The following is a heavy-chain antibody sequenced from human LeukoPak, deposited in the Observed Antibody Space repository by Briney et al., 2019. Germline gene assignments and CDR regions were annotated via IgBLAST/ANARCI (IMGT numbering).Heavy chain of an antibody. Sequence: GGSLRLSCTASGFTFSSYWMHWVRQAPGKGLVWVSRINSDGSSTSYADSAKGRFTISRDNAKKTLYLKMNSLRAEDTAVYYCASPRGEYYYGMDVWGQGTTVTVSS. J-gene: IGHJ6*02. D-gene: IGHD3-16*01. V-gene: IGHV3-74*01. CDR1: GFTFSSYW. CDR3: ASPRGEYYYGMDV. CDR2: INSDGSST.